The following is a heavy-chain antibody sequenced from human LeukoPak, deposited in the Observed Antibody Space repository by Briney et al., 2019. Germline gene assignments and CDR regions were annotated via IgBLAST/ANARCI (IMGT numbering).Heavy chain of an antibody. CDR1: GFTFNNYN. Sequence: GGSLRLSCATSGFTFNNYNMNWVRQAPGRALEWVSSITSSGTYIFYADSVKGRFTISRDNAKNSLYLQMNSLGAEDTAVYYCARDPDYWGQGTLVTVSS. J-gene: IGHJ4*02. V-gene: IGHV3-21*01. CDR3: ARDPDY. CDR2: ITSSGTYI.